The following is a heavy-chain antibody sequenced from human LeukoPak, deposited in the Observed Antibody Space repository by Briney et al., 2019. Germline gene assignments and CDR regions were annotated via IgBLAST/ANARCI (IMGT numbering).Heavy chain of an antibody. CDR3: AKEPQIDRRPDY. D-gene: IGHD3-22*01. J-gene: IGHJ4*02. CDR2: ISGSGSNT. CDR1: GFTFSSYA. V-gene: IGHV3-23*01. Sequence: GGSLRLSCAASGFTFSSYAMSWVRQAPGKGLEWVSAISGSGSNTYYADSVKARFTISRDNSKNTLYLQMNTLRTEDTAVYYCAKEPQIDRRPDYWGQGTLVTVSS.